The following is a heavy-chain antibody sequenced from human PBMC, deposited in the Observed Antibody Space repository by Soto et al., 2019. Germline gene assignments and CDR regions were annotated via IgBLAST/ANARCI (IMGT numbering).Heavy chain of an antibody. J-gene: IGHJ6*02. Sequence: QVQLVQSGAEVKKPGASVKVSCKASGYSFTTYYIQWVRHAPGHGPEWLGIINPSTGTTSYAQKCEWRVTVTSDTSTSTVERELGSVTYEESAVYYCAREWANNTLIGGVTDWYYHGMDVWGQGTTVTVSS. CDR1: GYSFTTYY. CDR2: INPSTGTT. V-gene: IGHV1-46*01. D-gene: IGHD3-16*01. CDR3: AREWANNTLIGGVTDWYYHGMDV.